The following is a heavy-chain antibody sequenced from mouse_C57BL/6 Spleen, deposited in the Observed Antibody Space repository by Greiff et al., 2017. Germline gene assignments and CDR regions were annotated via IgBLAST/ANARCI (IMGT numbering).Heavy chain of an antibody. CDR3: ARRAYGSNYGAMDY. CDR2: IDPSDSYT. V-gene: IGHV1-69*01. J-gene: IGHJ4*01. Sequence: QVQLQQPGAELVMPGASVKLSCKASGYTFTSYWMHWVKQRPGQGLEWIGEIDPSDSYTNYNQKFKGKSTLTVDKSSSTAYMQLSSLTSEDSAVYYCARRAYGSNYGAMDYWGQGTSGTVSS. D-gene: IGHD1-1*01. CDR1: GYTFTSYW.